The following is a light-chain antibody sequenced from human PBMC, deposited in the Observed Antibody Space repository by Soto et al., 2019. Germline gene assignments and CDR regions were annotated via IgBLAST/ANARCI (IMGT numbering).Light chain of an antibody. CDR3: SSYTSSNARV. V-gene: IGLV1-40*01. CDR1: SSNIGAGYD. J-gene: IGLJ1*01. CDR2: ANI. Sequence: QSVLTQSPSVSGAPGQRVTISCTGSSSNIGAGYDVHWYQQLPGTAPKLLIFANINRPSGVPDRFSGSKSGTSASLAITGLQAEDEADYYCSSYTSSNARVFGTGTKLTVL.